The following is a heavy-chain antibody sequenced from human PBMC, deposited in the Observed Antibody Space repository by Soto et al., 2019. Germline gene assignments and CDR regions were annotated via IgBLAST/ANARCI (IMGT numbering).Heavy chain of an antibody. CDR3: ARGELLWFGELLR. V-gene: IGHV1-8*01. D-gene: IGHD3-10*01. CDR1: GYTFTSYE. J-gene: IGHJ4*02. CDR2: MNPNSGDT. Sequence: QVQLVQSGAEVKKPGASVKVSCKAYGYTFTSYEINWVRQASGQGLEWMGWMNPNSGDTGYAHKFQGRVTMTRNTARSTAYMELSSLRSEDTAVYYCARGELLWFGELLRWGQGTLVSVSS.